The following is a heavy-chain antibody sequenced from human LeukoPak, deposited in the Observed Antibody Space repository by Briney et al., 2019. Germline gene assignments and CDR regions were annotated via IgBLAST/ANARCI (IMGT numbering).Heavy chain of an antibody. V-gene: IGHV1-2*02. J-gene: IGHJ4*02. CDR2: INPDSGGT. CDR3: ARAGYNSSWYYLDY. D-gene: IGHD6-13*01. CDR1: GYTFTGYY. Sequence: GASVKVSCKASGYTFTGYYMHWVRQAPGQGLEWMGWINPDSGGTNYAQKFHGRVTMTRDTSISTAYMELSRLRSDDTAVYYCARAGYNSSWYYLDYWGQGALVTVSS.